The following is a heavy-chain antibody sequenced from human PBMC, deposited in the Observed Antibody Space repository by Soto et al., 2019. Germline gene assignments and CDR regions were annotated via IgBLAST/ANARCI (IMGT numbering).Heavy chain of an antibody. CDR1: GFTFSSYG. V-gene: IGHV3-33*01. CDR3: AREGYCSSTSCYFDY. CDR2: IWYDGSNK. Sequence: ESGGGVVQPGRSLRLSCAASGFTFSSYGMHWVRQAPGKGLEWVAVIWYDGSNKYYADSVKGRFTISRDNSKNTLYLQMNSLRAEDTAVYYCAREGYCSSTSCYFDYWGQGTLVTVSS. J-gene: IGHJ4*02. D-gene: IGHD2-2*01.